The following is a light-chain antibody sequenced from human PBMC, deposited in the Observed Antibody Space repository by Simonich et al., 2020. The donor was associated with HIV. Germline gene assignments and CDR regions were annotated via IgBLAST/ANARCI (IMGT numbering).Light chain of an antibody. CDR3: QQYYTTPRT. CDR1: QSVLYNSFNKKY. Sequence: DIVMTQSPDSLAVSLGERATINCKSSQSVLYNSFNKKYLAWYQQKPRQPPKLVIYWASTRESGVPDRFSGSGSGTDFTLTISSLQAEDVAVYYCQQYYTTPRTFGQGTKVEIK. J-gene: IGKJ1*01. CDR2: WAS. V-gene: IGKV4-1*01.